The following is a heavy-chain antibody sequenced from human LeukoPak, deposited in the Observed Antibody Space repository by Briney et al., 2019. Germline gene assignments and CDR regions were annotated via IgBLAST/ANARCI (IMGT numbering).Heavy chain of an antibody. CDR3: ARGISVFGVAYYYYMDV. J-gene: IGHJ6*03. D-gene: IGHD3-3*01. CDR1: GSTFTSYG. CDR2: ISAYNGNT. V-gene: IGHV1-18*01. Sequence: SVKVSCKASGSTFTSYGISWVRQAPGQGLEWMGWISAYNGNTNYAQKLQGRVTMTTDTSTSTAYMELRSLRSDDTAVYYCARGISVFGVAYYYYMDVWGKGTTVTVSS.